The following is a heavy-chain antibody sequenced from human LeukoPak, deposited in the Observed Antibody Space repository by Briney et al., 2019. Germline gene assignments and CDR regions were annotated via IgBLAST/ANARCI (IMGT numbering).Heavy chain of an antibody. J-gene: IGHJ6*03. CDR1: GFTFSSYA. D-gene: IGHD2-8*01. V-gene: IGHV3-23*01. Sequence: QAGGSLRLSCAASGFTFSSYAMNWVRQAPGMGLEWVSGFSGSGGTTYYADSVKGRFTISRDNSKNTLYLQMNSLRAEDTAVYYCANGNRCTSPNCLGYYYFYMDVWGKGTTVTVSS. CDR3: ANGNRCTSPNCLGYYYFYMDV. CDR2: FSGSGGTT.